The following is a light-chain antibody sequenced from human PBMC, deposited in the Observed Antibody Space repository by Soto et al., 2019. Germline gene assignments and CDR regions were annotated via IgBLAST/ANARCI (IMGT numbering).Light chain of an antibody. Sequence: QSALTQPASVSGSPGQSITISCTGTSSDVGGYNYVSWYQQHPGKAPKLMIYEVSNRPSGVSNRFSGSKSGNTASLTISGLQADDEADYYCSSYTSSSTLGVFGTGTQLTVL. J-gene: IGLJ1*01. CDR2: EVS. CDR1: SSDVGGYNY. V-gene: IGLV2-14*01. CDR3: SSYTSSSTLGV.